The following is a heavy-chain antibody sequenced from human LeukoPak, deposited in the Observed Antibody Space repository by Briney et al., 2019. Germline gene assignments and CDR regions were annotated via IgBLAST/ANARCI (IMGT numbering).Heavy chain of an antibody. Sequence: GASVKVSCKAPGYSFTTSDINWVRQATGQGLEWMGWMNPDSGDTGYAQKFQGRLTITRHTSINTAYMELSGLRSDDSAVYYCTRGWDYWGQGTLVTVSS. V-gene: IGHV1-8*03. CDR1: GYSFTTSD. CDR3: TRGWDY. J-gene: IGHJ4*02. CDR2: MNPDSGDT.